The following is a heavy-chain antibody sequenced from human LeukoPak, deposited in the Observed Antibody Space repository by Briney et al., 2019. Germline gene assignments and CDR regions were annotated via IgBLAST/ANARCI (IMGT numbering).Heavy chain of an antibody. J-gene: IGHJ3*02. V-gene: IGHV4-34*01. CDR1: GGSFSGYY. CDR3: ARGRYSSGWYSGVAFDI. CDR2: INHSGST. D-gene: IGHD6-19*01. Sequence: SETLSLTCAVYGGSFSGYYWSWIRQPPGKGLEWIGEINHSGSTNYNPSLKSRVTISVDTSKNQFSLKLSSVTAADTAVYYCARGRYSSGWYSGVAFDIWGQGTMVTVSS.